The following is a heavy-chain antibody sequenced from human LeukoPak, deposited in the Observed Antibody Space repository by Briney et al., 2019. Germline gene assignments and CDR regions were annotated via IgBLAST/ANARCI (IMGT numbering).Heavy chain of an antibody. CDR1: GFTFSSYA. CDR2: ISSDGNNK. V-gene: IGHV3-30*18. J-gene: IGHJ4*02. D-gene: IGHD3-10*01. CDR3: AKKGSLVRGANYLDF. Sequence: GGSLRLSCAASGFTFSSYAINWVRQAPGKGLEWVGVISSDGNNKYYAESVKGRFTISRDNSKNTLYLQMNSLKTEDTALYYCAKKGSLVRGANYLDFWGQGTLVTVSS.